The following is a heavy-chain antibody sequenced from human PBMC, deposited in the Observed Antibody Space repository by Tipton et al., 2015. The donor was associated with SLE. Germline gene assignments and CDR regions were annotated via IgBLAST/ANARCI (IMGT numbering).Heavy chain of an antibody. Sequence: TLSLTCAVYGGSFSGYYWSWIRQPPGKELEWIGEINHSGSTNYNPSLKSRVTISVDTSKNQFSLKLSSVTAADTAVYYCARGRRSSSWYDYWGQGTLVTVSS. V-gene: IGHV4-34*01. CDR2: INHSGST. J-gene: IGHJ4*02. CDR3: ARGRRSSSWYDY. CDR1: GGSFSGYY. D-gene: IGHD6-13*01.